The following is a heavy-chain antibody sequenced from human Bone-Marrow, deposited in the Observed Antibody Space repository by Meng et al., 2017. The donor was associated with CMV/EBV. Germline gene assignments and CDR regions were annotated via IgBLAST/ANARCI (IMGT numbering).Heavy chain of an antibody. V-gene: IGHV3-30-3*01. J-gene: IGHJ5*02. Sequence: GESLKISCAASGFTFSSYAMHWVRQAPGKGLEWVAVISYDGSNKYYADSVKGRFTISRDNAKNSLYLQMNSLRAEDTAVYYCARSRQQQPPNWFDPWGQGTLVTVSS. CDR2: ISYDGSNK. CDR1: GFTFSSYA. CDR3: ARSRQQQPPNWFDP. D-gene: IGHD6-13*01.